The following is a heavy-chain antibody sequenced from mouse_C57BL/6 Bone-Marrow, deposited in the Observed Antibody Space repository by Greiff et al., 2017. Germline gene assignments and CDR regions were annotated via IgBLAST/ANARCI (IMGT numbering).Heavy chain of an antibody. Sequence: DVQLVESGGDLVKPGGSLKLSCAASGFTFSSYGMSWVRQTPDKRLEWVATISSGGSYTYYPDSVKGRFTISRDNAKNTLYLQMSSLNSEDTAMYYCARDGYYLYAMDYWGQGTSVTVSS. V-gene: IGHV5-6*01. J-gene: IGHJ4*01. CDR1: GFTFSSYG. D-gene: IGHD2-3*01. CDR3: ARDGYYLYAMDY. CDR2: ISSGGSYT.